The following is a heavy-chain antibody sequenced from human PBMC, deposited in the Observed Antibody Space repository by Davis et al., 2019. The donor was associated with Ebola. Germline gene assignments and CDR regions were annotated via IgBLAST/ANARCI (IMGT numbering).Heavy chain of an antibody. CDR2: IWYDGSKK. CDR1: GFTFSSYG. CDR3: AKGNYDSSGYWGYWFDP. V-gene: IGHV3-33*06. D-gene: IGHD3-22*01. Sequence: GGSPRLSCAASGFTFSSYGMHWVRQAPGKGLEWVAVIWYDGSKKYYADSVKGRFTISRDNSENTLFLQMNSLRVEDTAIYYCAKGNYDSSGYWGYWFDPWGQGTLVTVSS. J-gene: IGHJ5*02.